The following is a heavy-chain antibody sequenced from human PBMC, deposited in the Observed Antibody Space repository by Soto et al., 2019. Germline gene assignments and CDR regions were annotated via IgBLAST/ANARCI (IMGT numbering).Heavy chain of an antibody. CDR1: GYTFTSYG. CDR3: ARWENDYSNYWFDP. Sequence: ASVKVSCKASGYTFTSYGISWVRQAPGQGLEWMGWISAYNGNTNYAQKLQGRVTMTTDTSTSTAYMELRSLRSDDTAVYYCARWENDYSNYWFDPWGQGTLVTVSS. J-gene: IGHJ5*02. V-gene: IGHV1-18*01. D-gene: IGHD4-4*01. CDR2: ISAYNGNT.